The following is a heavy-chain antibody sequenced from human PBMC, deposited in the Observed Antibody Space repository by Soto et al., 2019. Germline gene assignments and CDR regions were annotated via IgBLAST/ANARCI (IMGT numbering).Heavy chain of an antibody. CDR2: IYHSGST. CDR3: ARASLAIVGATPFDY. Sequence: SETLSLTCAVSGGSISSGGYSWSWIRQPPGKGLEWIGYIYHSGSTYYNPSLKSRVTISVDRSKNQFSLKLSSVTAADTAVYYCARASLAIVGATPFDYWGQGTLVTVSS. J-gene: IGHJ4*02. V-gene: IGHV4-30-2*01. D-gene: IGHD1-26*01. CDR1: GGSISSGGYS.